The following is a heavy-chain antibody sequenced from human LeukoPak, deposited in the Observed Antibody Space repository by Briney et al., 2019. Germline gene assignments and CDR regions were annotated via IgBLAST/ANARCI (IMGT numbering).Heavy chain of an antibody. CDR1: GFTVSNNY. Sequence: GGSLRLSCAASGFTVSNNYMSWVRQAPGKGLEWVSAISGSGGSTYYADSVKGRFTISRDNSKNTLYLQMNSLKTEDTAVYYCTRPRHTTLVGADYWYFDLWGRGTLVTVSS. V-gene: IGHV3-23*01. CDR2: ISGSGGST. J-gene: IGHJ2*01. D-gene: IGHD1-26*01. CDR3: TRPRHTTLVGADYWYFDL.